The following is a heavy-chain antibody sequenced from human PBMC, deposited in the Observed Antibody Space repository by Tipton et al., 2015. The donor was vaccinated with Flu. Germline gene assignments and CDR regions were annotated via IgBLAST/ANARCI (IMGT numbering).Heavy chain of an antibody. J-gene: IGHJ6*02. Sequence: RSLRLSCAASGFTFSSDGMHWVRQAPGKGLEWVAVIWSDGNKKQYGDSVKGRFTISRDNSKNTLYLQMNSLRAEDTAVYYCARDATVVSEGMDVWGQGTTVTVSS. CDR2: IWSDGNKK. CDR3: ARDATVVSEGMDV. D-gene: IGHD4-23*01. CDR1: GFTFSSDG. V-gene: IGHV3-33*01.